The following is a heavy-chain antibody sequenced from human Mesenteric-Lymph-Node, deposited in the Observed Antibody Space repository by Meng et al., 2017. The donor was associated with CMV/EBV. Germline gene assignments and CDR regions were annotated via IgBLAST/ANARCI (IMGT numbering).Heavy chain of an antibody. Sequence: GGSLRLSCAASGFTFSSYSMNWVRQAPGKGLEWVSGISGSGGSIYYAGFVKGRFTMSRDNSKNTLFLLMNNLSAEDTAVYYCAKSRSYYGSGSYSDYWGQGTLVTVSS. CDR1: GFTFSSYS. D-gene: IGHD3-10*01. J-gene: IGHJ4*02. CDR3: AKSRSYYGSGSYSDY. CDR2: ISGSGGSI. V-gene: IGHV3-23*01.